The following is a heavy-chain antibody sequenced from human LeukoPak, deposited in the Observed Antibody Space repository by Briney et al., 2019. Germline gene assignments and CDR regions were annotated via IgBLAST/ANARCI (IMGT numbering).Heavy chain of an antibody. Sequence: SETLTLTCAVYGGSLSGYYWSWIRQPPGKGLEWIGEINHSGSTNYNPSLKSRVTISVDTSKNQLSLKLSSMTAADTAVYYCARQWLVSPLFDYWGQGTLVIVSS. CDR2: INHSGST. V-gene: IGHV4-34*01. CDR3: ARQWLVSPLFDY. J-gene: IGHJ4*02. CDR1: GGSLSGYY. D-gene: IGHD6-19*01.